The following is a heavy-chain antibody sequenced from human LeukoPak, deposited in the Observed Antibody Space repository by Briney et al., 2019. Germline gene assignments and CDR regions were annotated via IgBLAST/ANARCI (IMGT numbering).Heavy chain of an antibody. J-gene: IGHJ4*02. CDR2: INHSGST. Sequence: SETLSLTCAVYGGSFSGYYWSWIRQPPGKGLEWIGEINHSGSTNYNPSLKSRVTISVDTSKNQFSLKLSSVTAADTAVYYCARIDFWSGYYTGAGDFDYWGQGTLVTVSS. V-gene: IGHV4-34*01. D-gene: IGHD3-3*01. CDR1: GGSFSGYY. CDR3: ARIDFWSGYYTGAGDFDY.